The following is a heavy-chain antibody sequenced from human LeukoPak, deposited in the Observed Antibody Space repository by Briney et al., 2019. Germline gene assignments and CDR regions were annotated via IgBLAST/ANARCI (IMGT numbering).Heavy chain of an antibody. CDR3: ARGKTTVYCGGDCYAFDY. CDR2: ISPNSGGT. CDR1: EYTFTGYY. Sequence: ASVKVSCKTSEYTFTGYYMHWVRQAPGQGLEWMGWISPNSGGTNYAQKFQGRVTMTSDTSISTAYMELSRLRSDDTAVYYCARGKTTVYCGGDCYAFDYWGQGSRVTVSS. V-gene: IGHV1-2*02. D-gene: IGHD2-21*02. J-gene: IGHJ4*02.